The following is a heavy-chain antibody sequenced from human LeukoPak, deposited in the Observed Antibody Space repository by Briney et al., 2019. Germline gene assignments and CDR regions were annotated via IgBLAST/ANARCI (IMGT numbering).Heavy chain of an antibody. CDR1: GGSISSSSYY. CDR3: ARGIAAAGSFDY. D-gene: IGHD6-13*01. Sequence: SETLSLTCTVSGGSISSSSYYWGWVRQPPGKGLEWSGSIFHSGSTYYNPSLKSRVTISVDTSKNQFSLKLSSLTAADTAVYYCARGIAAAGSFDYWGQGTLVTASS. CDR2: IFHSGST. V-gene: IGHV4-39*07. J-gene: IGHJ4*02.